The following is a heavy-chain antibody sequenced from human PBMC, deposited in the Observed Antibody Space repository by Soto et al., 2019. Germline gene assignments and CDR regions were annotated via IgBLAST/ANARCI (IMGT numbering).Heavy chain of an antibody. J-gene: IGHJ5*02. V-gene: IGHV4-39*07. CDR1: GGSISSSSYY. D-gene: IGHD2-15*01. Sequence: PSETLSLTCTVSGGSISSSSYYWGWIRQPPGKGLEWIGSIYYSGSTYYNPSLKSRVTISVDTSKNQFSLKLSSVTAADTAVYYCARGVYCSGGSCYPNRVWFDPWGQGTLVTVSS. CDR2: IYYSGST. CDR3: ARGVYCSGGSCYPNRVWFDP.